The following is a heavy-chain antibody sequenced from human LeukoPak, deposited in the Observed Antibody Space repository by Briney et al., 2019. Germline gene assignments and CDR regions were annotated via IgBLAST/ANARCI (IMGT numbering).Heavy chain of an antibody. V-gene: IGHV3-53*01. D-gene: IGHD3-9*01. Sequence: SGGSLRLSCAASGFTVSSNYMSWVSQAPGKGLEWVSVIYSGGSTYYADSVKGRFTISRDNSKNTLYLQMNSLRAEDTAVYYCARGPVRYFDWLSLDYWGQGTLVTVSS. CDR1: GFTVSSNY. J-gene: IGHJ4*02. CDR2: IYSGGST. CDR3: ARGPVRYFDWLSLDY.